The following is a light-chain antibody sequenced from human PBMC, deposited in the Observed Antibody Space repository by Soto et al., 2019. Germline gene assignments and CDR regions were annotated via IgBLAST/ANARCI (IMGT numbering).Light chain of an antibody. V-gene: IGKV3-20*01. Sequence: EIVLTQSPGTLCLSPGERATLSCRASQSISSTYLTWYHQRPGQAPRLLIYDASRRATGIPDRFSGSGSGTDFTLTISRLEPEDFAVYYCQQYGSSPLTFGGGTKV. CDR3: QQYGSSPLT. J-gene: IGKJ4*01. CDR1: QSISSTY. CDR2: DAS.